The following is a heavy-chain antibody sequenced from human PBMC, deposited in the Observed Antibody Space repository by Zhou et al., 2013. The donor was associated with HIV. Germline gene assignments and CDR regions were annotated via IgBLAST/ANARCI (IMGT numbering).Heavy chain of an antibody. V-gene: IGHV5-51*01. Sequence: EVQLVQSGAEVKKPGESLRISCQGSGYTFTNYWIGWVRQMPGKGLEWVGIVYPGDSDTRYGPSFQGQVTISADKSINTAYLQLRGLKASDTGIYYCVRRSASGWYGGFDYWDQGTLVTVSS. CDR1: GYTFTNYW. J-gene: IGHJ4*02. CDR3: VRRSASGWYGGFDY. CDR2: VYPGDSDT. D-gene: IGHD6-19*01.